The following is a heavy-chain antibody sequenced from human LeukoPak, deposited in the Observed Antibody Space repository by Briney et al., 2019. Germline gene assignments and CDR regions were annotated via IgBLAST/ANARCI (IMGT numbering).Heavy chain of an antibody. D-gene: IGHD1-26*01. CDR1: GGSISSYSW. V-gene: IGHV4-4*02. J-gene: IGHJ4*02. Sequence: PSGTLSLTCAVSGGSISSYSWWSWFRQPPGKGLEWIGEIHHNGRTNYNPSLKSRVTMSVDKSKNQLSVELTSVTAADTAVYYCARGGNYLFDYWGQGTLVTVSS. CDR3: ARGGNYLFDY. CDR2: IHHNGRT.